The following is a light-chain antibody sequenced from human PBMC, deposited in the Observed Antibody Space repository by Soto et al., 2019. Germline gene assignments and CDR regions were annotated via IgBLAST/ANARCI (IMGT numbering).Light chain of an antibody. CDR1: SSNIGNNY. Sequence: QSVLTQPPSVSAAPGQKVTTSCSGSSSNIGNNYVSWYQQLPGTAPKLLIYENNKRPSGIPDRFSGSKSGTSATLGITGLQTGDEADYYCRTWDSSLSAYVFGTGTKVTVL. CDR2: ENN. CDR3: RTWDSSLSAYV. V-gene: IGLV1-51*02. J-gene: IGLJ1*01.